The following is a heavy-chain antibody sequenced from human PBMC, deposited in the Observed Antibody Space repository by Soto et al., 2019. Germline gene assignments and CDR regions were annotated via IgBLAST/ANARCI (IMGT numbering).Heavy chain of an antibody. V-gene: IGHV3-53*01. CDR3: ASAKQQMVRTSCYYGMAV. Sequence: EVQLVESGGGLIQPGGSLRLSCAASGITVSSNYMRWVRQAPGKGLEWVSVIYSGGSTYYADSVKGRFTIYRDNSKNTLYFQMSRVTGEDTAVYYSASAKQQMVRTSCYYGMAVLGQGTTVTVSS. CDR2: IYSGGST. D-gene: IGHD6-13*01. CDR1: GITVSSNY. J-gene: IGHJ6*02.